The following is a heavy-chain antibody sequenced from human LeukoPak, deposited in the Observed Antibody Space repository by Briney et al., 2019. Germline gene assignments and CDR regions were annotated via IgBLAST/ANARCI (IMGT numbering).Heavy chain of an antibody. CDR3: AKVRDGDWTYYSDY. V-gene: IGHV3-23*01. CDR1: GFTFSSYA. CDR2: ISGSGGST. J-gene: IGHJ4*02. D-gene: IGHD4-17*01. Sequence: AGGSLRLSCAASGFTFSSYAMSWVRQAPGKGLEWVSAISGSGGSTYYADSVKGRFTISRDNSKNTLYLQMNSLRAEDTAVYYCAKVRDGDWTYYSDYWGQGTLVTVSS.